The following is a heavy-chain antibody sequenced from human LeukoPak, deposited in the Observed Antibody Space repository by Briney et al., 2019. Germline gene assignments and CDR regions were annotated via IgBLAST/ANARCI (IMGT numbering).Heavy chain of an antibody. J-gene: IGHJ4*02. Sequence: GASVKVSCKVSGYTLTELSMHRVRQAPGKGLEWMGGFDPEDGETIYAQKFQGRVTMTEDTSTDTAYMELSSLRSEDTAVYYCATDRVGKLRYFELDYWSQGTLVTVSS. CDR3: ATDRVGKLRYFELDY. CDR2: FDPEDGET. D-gene: IGHD3-9*01. CDR1: GYTLTELS. V-gene: IGHV1-24*01.